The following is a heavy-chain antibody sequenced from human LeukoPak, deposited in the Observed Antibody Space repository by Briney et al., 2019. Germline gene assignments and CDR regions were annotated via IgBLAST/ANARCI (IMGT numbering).Heavy chain of an antibody. CDR3: ARGGIYGDYVCNY. V-gene: IGHV1-8*02. CDR2: IAPNSGNT. D-gene: IGHD4-17*01. J-gene: IGHJ4*02. CDR1: GYTVIVYY. Sequence: ASVNVSCKASGYTVIVYYIHWVRQAPGQGREGMGWIAPNSGNTGYAQKFQGRVTMTRNTSISTAYMELSSLRSEDTAVYYCARGGIYGDYVCNYWGQGTLVTVSP.